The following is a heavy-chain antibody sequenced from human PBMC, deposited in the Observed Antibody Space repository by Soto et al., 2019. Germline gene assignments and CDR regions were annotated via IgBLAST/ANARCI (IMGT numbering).Heavy chain of an antibody. CDR3: ARDPWAADY. V-gene: IGHV3-66*01. J-gene: IGHJ4*02. CDR2: IYSGGST. CDR1: GFTVSTKY. Sequence: GGSLRLSCAASGFTVSTKYMSWVRQAPGKGLEWVSVIYSGGSTFYADSVRGRFTISRDNSKNTVNLQMNSPRAEDTAVYYCARDPWAADYWGQGTLVTSPQ. D-gene: IGHD3-16*01.